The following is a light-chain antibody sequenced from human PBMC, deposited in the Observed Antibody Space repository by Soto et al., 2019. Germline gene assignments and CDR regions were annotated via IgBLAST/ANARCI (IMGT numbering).Light chain of an antibody. CDR3: ISYAGSDNFV. Sequence: QSVLTQPPSASGSPGQSVTISCTGTSGDVGGYNYVSWYQQHPGKAPQLMIYEVTKRPSGVPDRFSGSKSGNTASLTVSGLQAEDEADYYCISYAGSDNFVFGTGTKVTVL. J-gene: IGLJ1*01. CDR1: SGDVGGYNY. V-gene: IGLV2-8*01. CDR2: EVT.